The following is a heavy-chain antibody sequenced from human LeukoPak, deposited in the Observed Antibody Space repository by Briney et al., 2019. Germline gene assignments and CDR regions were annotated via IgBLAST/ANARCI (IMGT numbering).Heavy chain of an antibody. D-gene: IGHD3-9*01. J-gene: IGHJ6*03. CDR1: GFTFSNYA. CDR2: ISGGGGST. CDR3: AKDGGEYYDILTGYYPRLYYMDV. V-gene: IGHV3-23*01. Sequence: GGSLRLSCAASGFTFSNYAMSWVRQAPGKGLEWVSAISGGGGSTYYADSVKGRFTISRDNSKNTLYLQMNSLRVEDTAVYYCAKDGGEYYDILTGYYPRLYYMDVWGKGTTVTISS.